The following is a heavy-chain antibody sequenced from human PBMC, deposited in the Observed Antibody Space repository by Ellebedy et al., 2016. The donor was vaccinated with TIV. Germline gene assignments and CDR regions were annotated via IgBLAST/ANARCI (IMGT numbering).Heavy chain of an antibody. CDR3: ARQGAGTTLGY. CDR2: IYPGDSDT. CDR1: RYSFTSYW. Sequence: KVSXKGSRYSFTSYWISWVRQMPGKGLEWMGIIYPGDSDTRYSPSFQGQVTISADKSISTAYLQWSSLKASDTAMYYCARQGAGTTLGYWGQGTLVTVSS. J-gene: IGHJ4*02. D-gene: IGHD1-7*01. V-gene: IGHV5-51*01.